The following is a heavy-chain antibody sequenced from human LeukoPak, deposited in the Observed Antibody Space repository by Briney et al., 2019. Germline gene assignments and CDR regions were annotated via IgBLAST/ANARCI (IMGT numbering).Heavy chain of an antibody. V-gene: IGHV3-64D*06. Sequence: GGSLRLSCSASGFTFSSYAMHWVRQAPGKGLEYVSAISSNGGSTYYADSVKGRFTISRDNSKNTLYLQMSSLRADDTAVYYCATDRPHPRNEPTNFDYWGQGTLVTVSS. CDR2: ISSNGGST. J-gene: IGHJ4*02. CDR1: GFTFSSYA. D-gene: IGHD1-1*01. CDR3: ATDRPHPRNEPTNFDY.